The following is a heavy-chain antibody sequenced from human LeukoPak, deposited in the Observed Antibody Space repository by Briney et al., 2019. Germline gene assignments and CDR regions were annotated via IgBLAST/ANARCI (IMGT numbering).Heavy chain of an antibody. V-gene: IGHV3-21*01. J-gene: IGHJ4*02. CDR1: GFTFSSYS. CDR3: ARAEDGSGSYYSGID. CDR2: ISSSSSYI. Sequence: GGSLRLSCAASGFTFSSYSRNWVRQAPGKGLEWVSSISSSSSYIYYADSVKGRFTISRDNAKNSLYLQMNSLRAEDTAVYYCARAEDGSGSYYSGIDWGQGTLVTVSS. D-gene: IGHD3-10*01.